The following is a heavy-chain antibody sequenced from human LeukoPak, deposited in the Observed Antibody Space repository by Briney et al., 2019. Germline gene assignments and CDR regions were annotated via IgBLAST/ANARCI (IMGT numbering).Heavy chain of an antibody. CDR2: ISAYNGNT. D-gene: IGHD2-15*01. CDR3: ARDEDIVVVVAATGGAFDI. CDR1: GYTFTSYG. V-gene: IGHV1-18*01. Sequence: ASVKVSCKASGYTFTSYGISWVRQAPGQGLEWMGWISAYNGNTNYAQKLQGRVTMTTDTSTSTAYMELRRLRSDDTAVYYCARDEDIVVVVAATGGAFDIWGQGTMVTVSS. J-gene: IGHJ3*02.